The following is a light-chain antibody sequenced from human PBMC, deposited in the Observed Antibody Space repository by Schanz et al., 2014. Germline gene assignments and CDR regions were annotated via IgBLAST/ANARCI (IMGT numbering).Light chain of an antibody. CDR2: EVS. CDR3: CSYTTTTWRV. Sequence: QSALTQPASVSGSPGQSITISCTGTSSDVGSYNLVSWYQQHPGKAPKLMIYEVSQWPSGISDRFSGSKSGNTASLTISGLQAEDEADYYCCSYTTTTWRVFGGGTKLTVL. V-gene: IGLV2-23*02. J-gene: IGLJ3*02. CDR1: SSDVGSYNL.